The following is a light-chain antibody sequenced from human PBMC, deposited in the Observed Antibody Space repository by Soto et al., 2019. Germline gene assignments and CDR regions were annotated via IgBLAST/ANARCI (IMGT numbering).Light chain of an antibody. CDR1: SSNIGSNT. CDR3: AAWDDIVKTLL. Sequence: QSVLTQPPSASETPEQRVTISCSGSSSNIGSNTVNWYQHLPGTTPKLLIYNNYQRPSGVPDRFSASKSGTSASLAITGLHSEDQADYYCAAWDDIVKTLLFGGGTKLTVL. CDR2: NNY. V-gene: IGLV1-44*01. J-gene: IGLJ3*02.